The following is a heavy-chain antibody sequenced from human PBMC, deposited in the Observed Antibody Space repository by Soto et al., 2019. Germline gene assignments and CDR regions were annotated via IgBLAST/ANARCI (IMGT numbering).Heavy chain of an antibody. CDR3: ARAGFSSWYKWGYYYYYGTDV. D-gene: IGHD6-13*01. CDR1: GFTFSSYA. CDR2: ISYDGSNK. J-gene: IGHJ6*02. V-gene: IGHV3-30-3*01. Sequence: GGSLRLSCAASGFTFSSYAMHWVRQAPGKGLEWVAVISYDGSNKYYADSVKGRFTISRDNSKNTLYLQMNSLRAEDTAVYYCARAGFSSWYKWGYYYYYGTDVWGQGTTVTVSS.